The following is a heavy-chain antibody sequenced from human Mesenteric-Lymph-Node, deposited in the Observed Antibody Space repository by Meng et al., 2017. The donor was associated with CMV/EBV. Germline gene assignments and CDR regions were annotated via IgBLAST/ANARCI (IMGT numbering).Heavy chain of an antibody. CDR3: AHCSSTSCYST. Sequence: GESLKISCAASGFTFSSYSMNWVRQAPGKGLEWVSSISSSSSYIYYADSVKGRFTISRDNAKNTLYLQMSSLRAEDTAVYYCAHCSSTSCYSTWGQGTLVTVSS. J-gene: IGHJ5*02. V-gene: IGHV3-21*01. CDR2: ISSSSSYI. CDR1: GFTFSSYS. D-gene: IGHD2-2*02.